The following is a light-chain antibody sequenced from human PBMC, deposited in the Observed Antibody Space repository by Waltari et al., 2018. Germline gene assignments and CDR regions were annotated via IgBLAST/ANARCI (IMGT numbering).Light chain of an antibody. CDR2: GAS. CDR3: QMYVRLPVT. J-gene: IGKJ1*01. V-gene: IGKV3-20*01. CDR1: QSVSRV. Sequence: EIVLTQSPGTLSLSPGGRATLSCRASQSVSRVLAWYQQRPGQAPRLLIYGASNRATGIPDRFSGSGSGTDFNLTISRLEPEDFAMYYCQMYVRLPVTFGQGTKVEIK.